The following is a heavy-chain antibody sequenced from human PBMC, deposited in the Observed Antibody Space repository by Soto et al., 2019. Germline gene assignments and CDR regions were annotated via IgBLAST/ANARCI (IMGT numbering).Heavy chain of an antibody. Sequence: QVQLQESGPGLVKPSQTLSLTCTVSGGSISSGGYYWSWIRQHPGKGLEWIGYIYYSGSTYYNPYLKSRVTISVDTSKNQFSLKLSSVTAADTAVYYCARDGGYCSSTSCYEAHDAFDIWGQGTMVTVSS. CDR3: ARDGGYCSSTSCYEAHDAFDI. J-gene: IGHJ3*02. CDR1: GGSISSGGYY. CDR2: IYYSGST. D-gene: IGHD2-2*01. V-gene: IGHV4-31*03.